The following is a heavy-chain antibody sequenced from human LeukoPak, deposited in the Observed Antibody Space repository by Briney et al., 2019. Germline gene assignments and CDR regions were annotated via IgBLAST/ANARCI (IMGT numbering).Heavy chain of an antibody. Sequence: SETLSLTCTVSGGSISSGSYYWSWIRQPAGKGLEWIGRIYTSGSTNYNPSLKSRVTISVDTSKNHLSLKLHSVTAADTAVYYCARLGSYSGYDFNYYYFMDVWGKGTTVTISS. CDR1: GGSISSGSYY. CDR2: IYTSGST. D-gene: IGHD5-12*01. CDR3: ARLGSYSGYDFNYYYFMDV. V-gene: IGHV4-61*02. J-gene: IGHJ6*04.